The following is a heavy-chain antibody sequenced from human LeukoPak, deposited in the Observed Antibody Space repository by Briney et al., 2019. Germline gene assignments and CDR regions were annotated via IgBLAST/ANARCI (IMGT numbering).Heavy chain of an antibody. Sequence: SVTVSCKASGFTFINSALQWVRQPRGQRLEWMGFIIIGSGNTNYAQSFHDRVTITRDVSTNTAFMELTSLTSEDTAVYYCAAPSGHDFGFAFDVWGEGTLITVS. J-gene: IGHJ3*01. CDR2: IIIGSGNT. CDR1: GFTFINSA. D-gene: IGHD4-17*01. CDR3: AAPSGHDFGFAFDV. V-gene: IGHV1-58*01.